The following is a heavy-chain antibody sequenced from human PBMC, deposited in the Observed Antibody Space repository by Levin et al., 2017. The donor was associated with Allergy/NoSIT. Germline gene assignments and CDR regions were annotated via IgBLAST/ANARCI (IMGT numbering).Heavy chain of an antibody. CDR3: TTDLRRSTSQRNYYFDY. D-gene: IGHD2-2*01. Sequence: GESLKISCPGSGFTFSDYGLSWFRQAPGRGLEWIGFIRTKAHAETTEYAASVKGRFTVSREDSKSIAYLQMNSLKTEDTAMYYCTTDLRRSTSQRNYYFDYWGQGTLVTVSS. V-gene: IGHV3-49*03. CDR2: IRTKAHAETT. CDR1: GFTFSDYG. J-gene: IGHJ4*02.